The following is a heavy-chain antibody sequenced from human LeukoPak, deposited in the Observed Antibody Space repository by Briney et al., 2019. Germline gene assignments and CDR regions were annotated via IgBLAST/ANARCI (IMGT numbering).Heavy chain of an antibody. CDR2: INSDGSTT. Sequence: PGGSLRLSCAASGFTFSNYWMHWVRQAPGKGLVWVSHINSDGSTTSYADSVKGRFTISRDNAKNTLYLQMDSLRAEDTAVYYCARDGDGDRDLDYWGQGTLVTVSS. CDR3: ARDGDGDRDLDY. D-gene: IGHD5-24*01. CDR1: GFTFSNYW. J-gene: IGHJ4*02. V-gene: IGHV3-74*01.